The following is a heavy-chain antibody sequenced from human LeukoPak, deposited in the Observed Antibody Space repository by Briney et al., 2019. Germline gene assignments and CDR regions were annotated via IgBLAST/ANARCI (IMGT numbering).Heavy chain of an antibody. D-gene: IGHD3-3*01. V-gene: IGHV4-4*02. CDR1: GGSIISTNW. CDR3: AGRISDFSSDY. CDR2: IYHSGST. Sequence: SGTPSLTCAVSGGSIISTNWWTWVRQPPGKGLEWIGEIYHSGSTNYNPSLKSRVTMSVDKSKNQFSLKVSSVTAADTAVYYCAGRISDFSSDYWGQGTLVTVSS. J-gene: IGHJ4*02.